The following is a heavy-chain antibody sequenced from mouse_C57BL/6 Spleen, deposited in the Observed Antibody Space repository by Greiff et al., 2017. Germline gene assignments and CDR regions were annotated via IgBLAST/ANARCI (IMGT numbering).Heavy chain of an antibody. CDR2: IYWDDDK. Sequence: VKLMESGPGILQSAQTLSLTCSFSGFSLSTSGMGVSWIRQPSGKGWEWLAHIYWDDDKRHDPSLKSRLTISKDTSRNQVFLKITSVDTADTATFYCARIAKDFSNYDGYFDVWGTGTTVTVSS. D-gene: IGHD2-5*01. CDR1: GFSLSTSGMG. V-gene: IGHV8-12*01. J-gene: IGHJ1*03. CDR3: ARIAKDFSNYDGYFDV.